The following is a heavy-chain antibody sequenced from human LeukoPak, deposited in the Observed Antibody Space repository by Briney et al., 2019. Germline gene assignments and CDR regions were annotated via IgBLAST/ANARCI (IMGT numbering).Heavy chain of an antibody. D-gene: IGHD3-16*01. CDR1: GSTFSNVW. V-gene: IGHV3-15*01. Sequence: GGSLRLSCAASGSTFSNVWMTWVRQAPGKGLEWVGRIKTKTDGGTTDYAAPVKGRFTISRDDSRNTLYLQLNSLKTADTAVYYCTSTLGYWGQGTLVTVSS. CDR3: TSTLGY. CDR2: IKTKTDGGTT. J-gene: IGHJ4*02.